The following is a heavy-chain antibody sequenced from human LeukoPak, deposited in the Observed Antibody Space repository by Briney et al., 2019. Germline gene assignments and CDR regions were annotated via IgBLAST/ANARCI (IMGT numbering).Heavy chain of an antibody. CDR1: GYTFTGYY. D-gene: IGHD3-10*01. CDR3: ARDFLVFGRFGEPHPLYYFDY. CDR2: INPNSGGT. Sequence: ASVKVSCKASGYTFTGYYMHWVRQAPGQGLEWMGWINPNSGGTNYAQKFQGRVTMTRDTSTSTVYMELSSLRSEDTAVYYCARDFLVFGRFGEPHPLYYFDYWGQGTLVTVSS. V-gene: IGHV1-2*02. J-gene: IGHJ4*02.